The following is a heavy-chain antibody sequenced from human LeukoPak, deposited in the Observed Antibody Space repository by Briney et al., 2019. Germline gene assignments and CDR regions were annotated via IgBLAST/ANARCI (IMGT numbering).Heavy chain of an antibody. J-gene: IGHJ4*02. CDR1: GYSFTSYW. CDR2: IYPGDSDT. CDR3: ARQIWALGYCSSTSCHGVFDY. D-gene: IGHD2-2*01. Sequence: GESLKISCKGSGYSFTSYWIGWVRQMPGKGLEWMGIIYPGDSDTRYSPSFQGQVTISAEKSISTAYLQWSSLKASDTAMYYCARQIWALGYCSSTSCHGVFDYWGQGTLVTVSS. V-gene: IGHV5-51*01.